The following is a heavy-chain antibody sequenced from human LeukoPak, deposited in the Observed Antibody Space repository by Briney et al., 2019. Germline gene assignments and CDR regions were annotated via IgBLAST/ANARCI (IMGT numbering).Heavy chain of an antibody. J-gene: IGHJ3*02. Sequence: PGGSLRLSCAASGFTFSSYAMHWVRQAPGKGLEWVAVISYDGSNKYYADSVKGRFTISRDNSKNTLYLQMNSLRAEDTAVYYCARALVGASYEYAFDIWGQGTMVTVSS. CDR3: ARALVGASYEYAFDI. V-gene: IGHV3-30-3*01. CDR1: GFTFSSYA. D-gene: IGHD1-26*01. CDR2: ISYDGSNK.